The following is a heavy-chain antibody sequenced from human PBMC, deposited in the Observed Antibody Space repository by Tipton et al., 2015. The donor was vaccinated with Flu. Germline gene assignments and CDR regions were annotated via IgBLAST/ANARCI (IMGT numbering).Heavy chain of an antibody. J-gene: IGHJ4*02. CDR1: GGSISSSSYY. D-gene: IGHD4-23*01. V-gene: IGHV4-39*07. Sequence: TLSPTCTVSGGSISSSSYYWGWIRQPPGKGLEWIGSIYYSGSTYYNPSLKSRVTISVDTSKNQFSLKLSSVTAADTAVYYCARGRYGGNYFGYWGQGTLVTVSS. CDR2: IYYSGST. CDR3: ARGRYGGNYFGY.